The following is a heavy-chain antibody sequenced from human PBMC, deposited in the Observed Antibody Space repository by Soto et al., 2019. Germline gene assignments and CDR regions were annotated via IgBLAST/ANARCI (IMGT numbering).Heavy chain of an antibody. D-gene: IGHD2-2*02. CDR3: ARVYPPNLLYPGGWYFDL. CDR2: IYYSGST. J-gene: IGHJ2*01. CDR1: GGSISSYY. Sequence: QVQLQESGPGLVKPSETLSLTCTVSGGSISSYYWSWIRQPPGKGLEWIGYIYYSGSTNYNPSLKSRVTISVDTSKNQFSLKLSSVTAADTAVYYCARVYPPNLLYPGGWYFDLWGRGTLVTVSS. V-gene: IGHV4-59*01.